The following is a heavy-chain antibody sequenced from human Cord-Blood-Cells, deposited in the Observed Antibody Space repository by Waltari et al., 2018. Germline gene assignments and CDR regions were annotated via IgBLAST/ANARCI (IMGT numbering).Heavy chain of an antibody. CDR1: GFTVSSNY. D-gene: IGHD1-20*01. J-gene: IGHJ3*02. CDR3: ARLPLTGTDDAFDI. CDR2: IYSGGST. Sequence: VQLVESGGGLIQSGGYLRPSCGSSGFTVSSNYMRWCSLAPGKGLDGVSVIYSGGSTYYADSVKGRFTISRDNSKNTLYLQMNSLRAEDTAVYYCARLPLTGTDDAFDIWGQGTMVTVSS. V-gene: IGHV3-53*01.